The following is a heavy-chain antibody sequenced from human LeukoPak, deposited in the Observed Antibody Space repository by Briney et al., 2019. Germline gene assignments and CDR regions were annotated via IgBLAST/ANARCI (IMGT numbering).Heavy chain of an antibody. CDR2: ISGSSSYI. CDR1: GFTFSSYS. CDR3: ARDFYSSSWYRD. D-gene: IGHD6-13*01. V-gene: IGHV3-21*01. Sequence: PGGSLRLSCAASGFTFSSYSMNWVRQAPGKGLEWVSSISGSSSYIYYADSVKGRFTISRDNAKNSLYLQMNSLRAEDTAVYYCARDFYSSSWYRDWGQGTLVTVSS. J-gene: IGHJ4*02.